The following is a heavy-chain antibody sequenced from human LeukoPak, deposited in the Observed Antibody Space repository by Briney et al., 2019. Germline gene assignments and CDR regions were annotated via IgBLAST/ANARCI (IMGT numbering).Heavy chain of an antibody. CDR3: AKDRYCSSTRCYGDFDY. Sequence: GGSLRLSCAASGFTFSSYGMHWVRQAPGKGLEWVSAISGSGGSTYYADSVKGRFTISRDNSKNTLYLQMNSLRAEDTAVYYCAKDRYCSSTRCYGDFDYWGQGTLVTVSS. J-gene: IGHJ4*02. CDR2: ISGSGGST. V-gene: IGHV3-23*01. D-gene: IGHD2-2*01. CDR1: GFTFSSYG.